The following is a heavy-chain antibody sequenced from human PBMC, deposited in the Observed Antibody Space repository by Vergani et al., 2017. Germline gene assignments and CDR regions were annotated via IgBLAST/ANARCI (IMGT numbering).Heavy chain of an antibody. J-gene: IGHJ4*02. CDR1: GFAFGDFG. Sequence: EVQLVESGGGVVRPGGSLRLSCVGSGFAFGDFGMSWVRQVPGKGLVWVAGINWNGGTTIYGDPVTGRFTIARENAKNSLYLQMNSLRDGDTALYYCVRREAHNQAPFDNWGQGTLVIVSS. V-gene: IGHV3-20*04. CDR3: VRREAHNQAPFDN. D-gene: IGHD5-24*01. CDR2: INWNGGTT.